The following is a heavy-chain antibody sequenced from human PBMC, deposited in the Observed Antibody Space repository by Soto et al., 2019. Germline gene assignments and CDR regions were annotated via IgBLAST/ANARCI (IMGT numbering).Heavy chain of an antibody. CDR3: SRSLDS. CDR2: INPDGSEK. J-gene: IGHJ4*02. V-gene: IGHV3-7*01. Sequence: GGSLRLSCAASGFTFSSYGMHWVRQAPGKGLELVANINPDGSEKHYVDSVKGRFTISRDNAKNSLYLQMSSLTAEDSALYYCSRSLDSWGQGTRVTVSS. CDR1: GFTFSSYG.